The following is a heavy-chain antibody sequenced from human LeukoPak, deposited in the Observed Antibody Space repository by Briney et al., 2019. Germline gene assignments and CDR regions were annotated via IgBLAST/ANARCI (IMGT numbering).Heavy chain of an antibody. V-gene: IGHV3-53*01. Sequence: GGSLRLSCAASGFTVSSNYMSWVRQAPGKGLEWVSVIYSGGSTYYADSVKGRFTISRDNSKNTLYLQMNSLRAEDTAVYYCARDQSLPGYDSSGYNDAFDIWSQGTMVTVSS. CDR2: IYSGGST. CDR3: ARDQSLPGYDSSGYNDAFDI. CDR1: GFTVSSNY. J-gene: IGHJ3*02. D-gene: IGHD3-22*01.